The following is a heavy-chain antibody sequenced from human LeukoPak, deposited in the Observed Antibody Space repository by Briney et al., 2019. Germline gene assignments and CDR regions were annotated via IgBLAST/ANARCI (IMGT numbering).Heavy chain of an antibody. Sequence: ASVKVSCKASGYTFTSYYVHWVRQAPGQGLEWMGIINPSGGSTSYAQKFQGRVTMTRDTSTSTVYMELSSLRSEDTAVYYCARVVVPAIPYNWFDPWGQGTLVTVSS. CDR2: INPSGGST. V-gene: IGHV1-46*01. J-gene: IGHJ5*02. CDR3: ARVVVPAIPYNWFDP. CDR1: GYTFTSYY. D-gene: IGHD2-2*01.